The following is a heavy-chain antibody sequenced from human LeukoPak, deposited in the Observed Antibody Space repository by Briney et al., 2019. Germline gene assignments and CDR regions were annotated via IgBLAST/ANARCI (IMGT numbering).Heavy chain of an antibody. CDR2: IIPIFGTA. D-gene: IGHD4-17*01. V-gene: IGHV1-69*05. CDR1: GGTFSSYA. CDR3: ARETTVTRSFDY. J-gene: IGHJ4*02. Sequence: SVKVSCKASGGTFSSYAISWVRQAPGQGLEWMGGIIPIFGTANYAQKFQGRVTITTEESTSTAYMELSSLRSEDTAVYYCARETTVTRSFDYWGQGTLVTVSS.